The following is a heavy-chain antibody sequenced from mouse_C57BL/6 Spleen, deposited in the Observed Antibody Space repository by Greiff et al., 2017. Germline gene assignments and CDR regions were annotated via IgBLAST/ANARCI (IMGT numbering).Heavy chain of an antibody. CDR2: IHPNSGST. J-gene: IGHJ2*01. D-gene: IGHD1-1*01. CDR1: GYTFTSYW. CDR3: ARDKGLSTYFDY. Sequence: QVQLKQPGAELVKPGASVKLSCKASGYTFTSYWMHWVKQRPGQGLAWIGMIHPNSGSTNYNEKFKSKATLTVDKSSSTAYMQLSSLTSEDSAVYYCARDKGLSTYFDYWGQGTTLTVSS. V-gene: IGHV1-64*01.